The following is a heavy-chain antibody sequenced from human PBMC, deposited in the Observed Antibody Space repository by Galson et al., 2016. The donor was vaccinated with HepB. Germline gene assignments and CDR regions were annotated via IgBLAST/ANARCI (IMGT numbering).Heavy chain of an antibody. CDR3: AKGLGLWLVEHDY. J-gene: IGHJ4*02. D-gene: IGHD5-18*01. V-gene: IGHV3-30*18. CDR1: GFSFSTYG. CDR2: ILYDGSKK. Sequence: SLRLSCAASGFSFSTYGMHWVRQAPGKGLEWVAVILYDGSKKYYADSVKGRFTTSRDNSKSTLYLQMNSLRADDTAVYFCAKGLGLWLVEHDYWGQGTLVTVSS.